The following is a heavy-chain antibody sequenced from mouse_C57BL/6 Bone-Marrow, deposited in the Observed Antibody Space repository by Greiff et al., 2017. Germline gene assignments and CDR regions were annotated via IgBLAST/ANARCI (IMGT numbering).Heavy chain of an antibody. CDR1: GFNIKDDY. V-gene: IGHV14-4*01. D-gene: IGHD1-1*01. J-gene: IGHJ2*01. CDR2: IDPENGDT. CDR3: TVVVFDD. Sequence: EVKLQESGAELVRPGASVKLSCTASGFNIKDDYMHWVKQRPEQGLEWIGWIDPENGDTEYASKFQGKATITADTSSNTAYLQLSSLTSEDTAVYYCTVVVFDDWGQGTTLTVSS.